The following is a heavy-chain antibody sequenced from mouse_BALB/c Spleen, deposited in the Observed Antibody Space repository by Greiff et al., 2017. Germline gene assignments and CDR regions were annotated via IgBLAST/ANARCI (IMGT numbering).Heavy chain of an antibody. CDR1: GYTFTDYE. V-gene: IGHV1-15*01. CDR2: IDPETGGT. Sequence: QVQLKQSGAELVRPGASVTLSCKASGYTFTDYEMHWVKQTPVHGLEWIGAIDPETGGTAYNQKFKGKATLTADKSSSTAYMELRSLTSEDSAVYYCTRPVITTVVATDAMDYWGQGTSVTVSS. J-gene: IGHJ4*01. D-gene: IGHD1-1*01. CDR3: TRPVITTVVATDAMDY.